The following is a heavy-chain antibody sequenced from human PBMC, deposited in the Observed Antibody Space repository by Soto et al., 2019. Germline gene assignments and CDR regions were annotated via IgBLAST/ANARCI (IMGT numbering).Heavy chain of an antibody. J-gene: IGHJ4*02. CDR2: INAGNGNT. Sequence: QVQLVQSGAEVKKPGASVKVSCKASGYTFTSYAMHWVRQAPGQRLEWMGWINAGNGNTKYSQKFQGRVTITRDTSASTAYREQSSLRSEDTAVYYCARSIVVVTAADYWGQGTLVTVSS. D-gene: IGHD2-21*02. CDR1: GYTFTSYA. V-gene: IGHV1-3*01. CDR3: ARSIVVVTAADY.